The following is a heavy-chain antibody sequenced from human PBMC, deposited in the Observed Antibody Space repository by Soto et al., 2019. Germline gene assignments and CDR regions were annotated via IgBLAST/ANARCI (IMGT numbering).Heavy chain of an antibody. CDR2: ISYDGSNK. Sequence: GSLRLSCEASGFSFSSYGMHWVRQAPGKGLEWVAFISYDGSNKYYVDSVQGRFNIYRDSSRNALYLQMNSLRPEDTAVYYCAKALGELSPESYDYWGQGT. CDR1: GFSFSSYG. V-gene: IGHV3-30*18. CDR3: AKALGELSPESYDY. J-gene: IGHJ4*02. D-gene: IGHD3-16*02.